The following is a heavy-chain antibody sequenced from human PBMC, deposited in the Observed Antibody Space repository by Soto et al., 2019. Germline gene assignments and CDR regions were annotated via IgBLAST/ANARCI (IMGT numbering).Heavy chain of an antibody. CDR3: ARFGTDQLLLYYFDY. V-gene: IGHV4-34*01. D-gene: IGHD2-2*01. CDR2: INRSGST. Sequence: PSETLSLTCTPSRGTMTSYCYTLFRQHPGKGLESIGDINRSGSTNYNPSQESRVTISVDTSKNQFSQKLSLGTAADTVVYYCARFGTDQLLLYYFDYWGQGTLVTVSS. J-gene: IGHJ4*02. CDR1: RGTMTSYC.